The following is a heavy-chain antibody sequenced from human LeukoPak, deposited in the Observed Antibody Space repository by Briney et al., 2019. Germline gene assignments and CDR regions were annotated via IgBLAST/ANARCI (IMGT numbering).Heavy chain of an antibody. V-gene: IGHV3-33*01. CDR2: TWSDGRSE. Sequence: GGSLRLSCVVSGVSLSSHGMHWVRQAPGKGLEWLTFTWSDGRSEYYADSVKGRFTVSRDNSKNTVYLQITSLRVEDTAVYYCARDRGNDYFDSWGQGTLVTVSS. CDR3: ARDRGNDYFDS. J-gene: IGHJ4*02. CDR1: GVSLSSHG.